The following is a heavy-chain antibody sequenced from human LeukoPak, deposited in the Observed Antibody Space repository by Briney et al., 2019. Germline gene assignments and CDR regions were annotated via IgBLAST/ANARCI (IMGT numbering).Heavy chain of an antibody. J-gene: IGHJ4*02. D-gene: IGHD5-12*01. CDR2: ISSSSSCI. V-gene: IGHV3-21*01. CDR1: GFTFSSYS. Sequence: GGSLRLSCAASGFTFSSYSMNWVRQAPGKGLEWVSSISSSSSCIYYADSVKGRFTISRDNAKNSLYLQMNSLRAEDTAVYYCARDVASGYGFDYWGQGTLVTVSS. CDR3: ARDVASGYGFDY.